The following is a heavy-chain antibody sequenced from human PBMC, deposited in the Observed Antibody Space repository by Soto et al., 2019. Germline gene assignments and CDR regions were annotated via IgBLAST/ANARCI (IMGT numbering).Heavy chain of an antibody. J-gene: IGHJ5*02. V-gene: IGHV1-18*01. CDR1: GYNFLTYG. Sequence: SVKVSCKASGYNFLTYGISWLRQAPGRGLEWMGWISTDNTHRNYAQNFQERVTMTTDTSTNTAYMELRSLRSDDTAIYYCARDRPGISVIRAVKTYNYFDPWGQGTLVTVSS. D-gene: IGHD3-10*01. CDR3: ARDRPGISVIRAVKTYNYFDP. CDR2: ISTDNTHR.